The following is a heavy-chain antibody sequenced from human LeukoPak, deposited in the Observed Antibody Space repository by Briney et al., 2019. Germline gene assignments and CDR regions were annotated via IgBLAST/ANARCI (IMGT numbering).Heavy chain of an antibody. Sequence: GGSLRLSCAASGFTFSSYGMSWVRQPPGKGLEWVSAISGSGGRTYYADSVKGRFTISRDNSKNTLSLQMNSLRAEDTAFYYCAKRIPSQNPHYFDYWGQGTLVTVSS. V-gene: IGHV3-23*01. D-gene: IGHD2-21*01. CDR3: AKRIPSQNPHYFDY. J-gene: IGHJ4*02. CDR2: ISGSGGRT. CDR1: GFTFSSYG.